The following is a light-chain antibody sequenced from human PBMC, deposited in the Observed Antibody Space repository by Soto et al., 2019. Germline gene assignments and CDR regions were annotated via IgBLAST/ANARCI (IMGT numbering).Light chain of an antibody. CDR3: QAYDYSLTAFV. Sequence: QPVLTQPPSASGAPGQRVTISCTGNNSNLGAGYDVHWYQQLPGAAPKLVIFGNRNRPSGVPERFSGSKSGTSASLAITGLQAEDEADYYCQAYDYSLTAFVFGGGTKLTVL. CDR1: NSNLGAGYD. CDR2: GNR. V-gene: IGLV1-40*01. J-gene: IGLJ3*02.